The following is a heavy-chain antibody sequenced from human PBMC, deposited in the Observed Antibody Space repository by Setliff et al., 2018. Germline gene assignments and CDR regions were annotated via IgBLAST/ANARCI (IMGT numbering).Heavy chain of an antibody. CDR2: INTGGGSA. V-gene: IGHV1-46*01. D-gene: IGHD6-13*01. J-gene: IGHJ4*02. Sequence: ASVKVSCKASGYSFSAYYMHWVRQAPGQGPEWMGIINTGGGSASYAEKFEGRVTMTSDTSARKVYMEVNILRSDDTAMYYCARGGMAAAGRKGVFEHWGQGTRGTVSS. CDR3: ARGGMAAAGRKGVFEH. CDR1: GYSFSAYY.